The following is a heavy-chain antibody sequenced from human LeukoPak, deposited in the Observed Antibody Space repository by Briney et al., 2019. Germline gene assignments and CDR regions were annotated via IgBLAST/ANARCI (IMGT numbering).Heavy chain of an antibody. J-gene: IGHJ4*02. Sequence: GXXLQISCQGSGYIFTSYWIGWVRQVPGKGMEGMGIIYPGDSDTRYSPSCQGQVTISADKTKSTGSLEWSSLKPSDTAMYYCARHLRSVDLDYWGQGTLVTVSS. CDR1: GYIFTSYW. V-gene: IGHV5-51*01. CDR3: ARHLRSVDLDY. D-gene: IGHD3/OR15-3a*01. CDR2: IYPGDSDT.